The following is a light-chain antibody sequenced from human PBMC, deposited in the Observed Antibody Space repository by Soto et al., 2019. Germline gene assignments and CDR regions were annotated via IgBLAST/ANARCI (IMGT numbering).Light chain of an antibody. J-gene: IGKJ1*01. CDR1: QSVGSS. Sequence: EIVLTQSPGTLSLSPGEGATVSCRASQSVGSSLAWYSQKPGQAPSLLIYGASSRATGIPDRFSGSGSGTDFTLPISRLEPEDLAVYYCQQYGNSPVTFGQGTKVEIK. CDR3: QQYGNSPVT. V-gene: IGKV3-20*01. CDR2: GAS.